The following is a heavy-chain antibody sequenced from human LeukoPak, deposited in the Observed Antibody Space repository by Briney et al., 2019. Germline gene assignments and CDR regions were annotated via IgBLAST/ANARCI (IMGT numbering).Heavy chain of an antibody. CDR3: AKDPSSSWTVNWFDP. V-gene: IGHV3-23*01. CDR1: GFTFSSYA. CDR2: ISGSGGST. J-gene: IGHJ5*02. D-gene: IGHD6-13*01. Sequence: PGGSLRLSCAASGFTFSSYAMSWVRQAPGKGLEWVSAISGSGGSTYSADSVKGRFTISRDNSKNTLYLQMNSLRAEDTAVYYCAKDPSSSWTVNWFDPWGQGTLVTVSS.